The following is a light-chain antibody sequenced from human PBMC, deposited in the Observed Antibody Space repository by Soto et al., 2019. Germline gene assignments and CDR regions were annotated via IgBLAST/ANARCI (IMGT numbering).Light chain of an antibody. CDR2: DAS. V-gene: IGKV1-5*01. CDR1: QSLSNL. Sequence: DIQMTQSPSTLSASIGERVTISCRANQSLSNLLAWYQQKPGKAPKLLIYDASTLESGVPSRFRGSGSGTEFTLTINSLQPDDFATYYCQQYNSYSWTFGQGTRMEIK. CDR3: QQYNSYSWT. J-gene: IGKJ1*01.